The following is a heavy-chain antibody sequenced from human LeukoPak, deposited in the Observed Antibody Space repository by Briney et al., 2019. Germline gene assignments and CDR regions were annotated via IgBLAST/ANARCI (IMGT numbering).Heavy chain of an antibody. CDR3: ARDTGSGSYYRAFDY. CDR2: IYYSGST. Sequence: PSETLSLTCTVSGGSISSSNYYWGWIRQPPGKGLEWIGSIYYSGSTYYNPSLKSRVTISVDTSKNQFSLKLSSVTAADTAVYYCARDTGSGSYYRAFDYWGQGTLVTVSS. CDR1: GGSISSSNYY. V-gene: IGHV4-39*07. J-gene: IGHJ4*02. D-gene: IGHD3-10*01.